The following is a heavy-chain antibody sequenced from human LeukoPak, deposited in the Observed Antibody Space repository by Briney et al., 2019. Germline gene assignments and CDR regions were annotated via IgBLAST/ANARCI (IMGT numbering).Heavy chain of an antibody. CDR1: GFTFCVFS. CDR3: VKEHITCWPNFDH. V-gene: IGHV3-43*01. CDR2: LSRDGSHP. D-gene: IGHD3-10*01. Sequence: PGGSLRLSCAASGFTFCVFSMHWVRQAPGKGLEWVSLLSRDGSHPSYAVSVNGRFTISRDNSRNSLYLQMNSLRFEDTAVYYCVKEHITCWPNFDHWGQGTLVTVSS. J-gene: IGHJ4*02.